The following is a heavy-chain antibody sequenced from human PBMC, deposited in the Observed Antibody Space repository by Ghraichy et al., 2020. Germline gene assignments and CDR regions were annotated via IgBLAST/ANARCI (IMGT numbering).Heavy chain of an antibody. CDR3: ARLGIAARPGYYYYGMDV. J-gene: IGHJ6*02. D-gene: IGHD6-6*01. V-gene: IGHV3-7*03. CDR2: IKQDGSEK. Sequence: GGSLRLSCAASGFTFSSYWMSWVRQAPGKGLEWVANIKQDGSEKYYVDSVKGRFTISRYNAKNSLYLQMNSLRAEDTAVYYCARLGIAARPGYYYYGMDVWGQGTTVTVSS. CDR1: GFTFSSYW.